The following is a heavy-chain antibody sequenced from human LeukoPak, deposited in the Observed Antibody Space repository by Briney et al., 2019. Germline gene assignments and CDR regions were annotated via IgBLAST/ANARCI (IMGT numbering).Heavy chain of an antibody. D-gene: IGHD6-19*01. Sequence: SQTLSLTCGISGDSVSTINSAWNWVRQSPSRGLEWLGRTYYRSKWYYDYAVSVQGRITINPDTSKIQFSLQLSSVPPEDTAVYYCARDEGNTGWHTFDIWGQGTLITVSS. CDR3: ARDEGNTGWHTFDI. J-gene: IGHJ4*02. CDR2: TYYRSKWYY. V-gene: IGHV6-1*01. CDR1: GDSVSTINSA.